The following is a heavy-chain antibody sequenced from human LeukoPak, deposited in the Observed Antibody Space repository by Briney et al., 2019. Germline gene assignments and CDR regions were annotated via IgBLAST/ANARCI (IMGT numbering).Heavy chain of an antibody. Sequence: ASVKVSCKASGYTFRSYGISWVRQAPGQGLVRMGWISAYNGNIIYAQKLQGRVTMTTDTYTSTAYMELRSLRSEDTAVYYCARYIVGATEFDPWGQGTLVTVSS. J-gene: IGHJ5*02. CDR1: GYTFRSYG. CDR3: ARYIVGATEFDP. CDR2: ISAYNGNI. D-gene: IGHD1-26*01. V-gene: IGHV1-18*01.